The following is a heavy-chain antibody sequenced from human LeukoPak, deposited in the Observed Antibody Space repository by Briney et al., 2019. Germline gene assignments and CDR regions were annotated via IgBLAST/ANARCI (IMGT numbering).Heavy chain of an antibody. V-gene: IGHV3-7*01. CDR3: ARDKIVGATQFDY. CDR1: GFTFSSYW. J-gene: IGHJ4*02. CDR2: IKQDGSEK. D-gene: IGHD1-26*01. Sequence: GGSLRLSCAASGFTFSSYWMSWVRQAPGKVLEWVANIKQDGSEKYYVDSVKGRFTISRDNAKNSLYLQMNSLRAEDTAVYYCARDKIVGATQFDYWGQGTLVTVSS.